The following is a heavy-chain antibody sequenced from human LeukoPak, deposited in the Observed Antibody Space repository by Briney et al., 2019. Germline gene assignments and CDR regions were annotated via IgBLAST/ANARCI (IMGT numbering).Heavy chain of an antibody. V-gene: IGHV3-23*01. J-gene: IGHJ6*03. CDR3: AKGPYDYVWGAYMDV. D-gene: IGHD3-16*01. Sequence: GGSLRLSCAASGLTFSSYAMSWVRQAPGKGLEWVSAISGSGGSTYYAESVKGRFTSSRDNSKNTLYLQMNSLRAEDTAVYYCAKGPYDYVWGAYMDVWGKGTTVTVPS. CDR2: ISGSGGST. CDR1: GLTFSSYA.